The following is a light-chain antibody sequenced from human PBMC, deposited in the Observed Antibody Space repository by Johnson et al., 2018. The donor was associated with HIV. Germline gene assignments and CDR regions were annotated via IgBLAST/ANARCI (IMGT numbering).Light chain of an antibody. V-gene: IGLV1-51*01. Sequence: QSVLTQPPSVSAAPGQRVTRSYSGSSSNIGNNFVSWFRQLPLRAPKVLIYDNNKRPSGIPDRFSGSKSGTSATLGITGLQTGDEADYYCGTWDNSLSAFYVFGTGTKVTGL. CDR2: DNN. CDR3: GTWDNSLSAFYV. J-gene: IGLJ1*01. CDR1: SSNIGNNF.